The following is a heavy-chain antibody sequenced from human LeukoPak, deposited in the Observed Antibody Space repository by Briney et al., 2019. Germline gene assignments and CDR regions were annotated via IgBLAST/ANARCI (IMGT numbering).Heavy chain of an antibody. D-gene: IGHD3-3*01. V-gene: IGHV3-74*01. CDR2: INSDGRST. J-gene: IGHJ4*02. Sequence: GGSLRLSCAASGFTFSSYWMHWVRQAPGKGLVWVSRINSDGRSTSYADFVKGRFTISRDNAKNTLYLQMNSLRAEDTAVYYCARDWSHRCFDYWGQGTLVTVSS. CDR1: GFTFSSYW. CDR3: ARDWSHRCFDY.